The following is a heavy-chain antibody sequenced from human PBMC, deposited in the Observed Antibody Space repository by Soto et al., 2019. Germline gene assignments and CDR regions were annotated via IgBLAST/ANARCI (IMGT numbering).Heavy chain of an antibody. Sequence: QITLKESGPTLMKPTETLTLTCAVSGFLITANGVGVGWIRQPPGKALEWLGILYWDGDKRYSPSLKTRLTITMYTSKNLVVVTLTNMDPVDTATYYCAHSVRGYACRGGTCYFFDYWGQGTLVTVSS. CDR2: LYWDGDK. CDR3: AHSVRGYACRGGTCYFFDY. V-gene: IGHV2-5*02. CDR1: GFLITANGVG. D-gene: IGHD2-15*01. J-gene: IGHJ4*02.